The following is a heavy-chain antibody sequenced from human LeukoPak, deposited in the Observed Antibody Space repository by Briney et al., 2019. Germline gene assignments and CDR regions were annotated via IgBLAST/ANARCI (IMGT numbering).Heavy chain of an antibody. V-gene: IGHV3-48*03. D-gene: IGHD6-13*01. J-gene: IGHJ3*02. Sequence: GGSLRLSCAASGFTFSSYEMNWVRQAPGKGLEWVSYISSSGSAIYYADSVKGRFTISRDNAKNSLYLQMNSLRAEDTAVYYCARGDSSSYAFDIWGQGTMVTVSS. CDR3: ARGDSSSYAFDI. CDR1: GFTFSSYE. CDR2: ISSSGSAI.